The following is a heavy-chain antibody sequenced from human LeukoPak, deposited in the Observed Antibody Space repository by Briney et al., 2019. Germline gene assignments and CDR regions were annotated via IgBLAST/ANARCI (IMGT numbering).Heavy chain of an antibody. V-gene: IGHV1-18*01. J-gene: IGHJ6*03. Sequence: ASVKVSCKASGYTFTSYGISWVRQAPGQGLEWMGWISAYNGKSNYAQKLQGRVTMPPDRYTSPAYMELRSLRYDGTAVYLCLRVPDFWSGYFPNYYYHHMDVWGKGPTVTVSS. CDR3: LRVPDFWSGYFPNYYYHHMDV. CDR2: ISAYNGKS. CDR1: GYTFTSYG. D-gene: IGHD3-3*01.